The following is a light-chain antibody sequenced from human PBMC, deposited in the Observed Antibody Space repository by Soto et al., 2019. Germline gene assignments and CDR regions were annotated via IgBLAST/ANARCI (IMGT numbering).Light chain of an antibody. CDR1: QSVNIK. CDR3: QQYGSSPRT. Sequence: EIVMTQSPATLSVSPWERATLSCRASQSVNIKLAWYQQKPGQAPRLLIYGASSRATGIPDRFSGSGSGTDSTLTISRLEPEDFAVYYCQQYGSSPRTFGQGTKVDIK. CDR2: GAS. V-gene: IGKV3-20*01. J-gene: IGKJ1*01.